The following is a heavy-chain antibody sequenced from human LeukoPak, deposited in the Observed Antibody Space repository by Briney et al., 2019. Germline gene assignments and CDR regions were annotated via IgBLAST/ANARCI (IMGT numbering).Heavy chain of an antibody. CDR3: ARGSRPVYNLLTGKRYFDY. V-gene: IGHV1-69*13. CDR1: GYTFAGYY. D-gene: IGHD3-9*01. CDR2: IIPIFGAA. J-gene: IGHJ4*02. Sequence: SVKVSCKASGYTFAGYYMHWVRQAPGQGLEWMGGIIPIFGAANYAQKFQGRVTITADESTSTVYMELSSLRSEDTAVYYCARGSRPVYNLLTGKRYFDYWGQGTLLTVSS.